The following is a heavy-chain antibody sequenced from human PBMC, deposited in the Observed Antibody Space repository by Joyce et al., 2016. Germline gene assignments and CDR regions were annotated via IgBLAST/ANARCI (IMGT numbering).Heavy chain of an antibody. CDR1: GSTLSDLS. CDR2: FDHDEGEI. V-gene: IGHV1-24*01. CDR3: AAYYYGVDLYYYLDV. J-gene: IGHJ6*03. D-gene: IGHD3-10*01. Sequence: QVHLVQSGTEVKKPGASVKVSCQVSGSTLSDLSMHWVRQAPGKGLEWMGGFDHDEGEIIYARRFQDRFTMSEDTSIETAYMELSSLRSEDTAIYFCAAYYYGVDLYYYLDVWGTGTTVIVSS.